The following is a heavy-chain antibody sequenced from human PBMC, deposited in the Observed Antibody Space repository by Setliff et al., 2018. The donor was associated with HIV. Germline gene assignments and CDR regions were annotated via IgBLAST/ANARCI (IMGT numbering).Heavy chain of an antibody. J-gene: IGHJ3*02. CDR3: RVWNLRDLSDI. D-gene: IGHD1-1*01. Sequence: LSLTCTLYGGSFRGNHWSWIRQSPGNGLEWIGEILYNGGTRYNPSLNSRVTMSIDTSKNQFSLKLISVTAADTAVYYCRVWNLRDLSDIWGQGTVVTVS. CDR1: GGSFRGNH. CDR2: ILYNGGT. V-gene: IGHV4-34*12.